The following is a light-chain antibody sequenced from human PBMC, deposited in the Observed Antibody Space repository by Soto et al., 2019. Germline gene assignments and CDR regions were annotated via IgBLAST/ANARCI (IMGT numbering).Light chain of an antibody. V-gene: IGKV1-5*01. CDR3: QQYNSYSGT. CDR2: DAS. Sequence: DIQMTQSPSTLSASVGDRVTITCRASQSISSWLAWYQQKPGKAPKILIYDASSLESGVPSRFSGSGAGTECTRTISSLQPDDFATDYCQQYNSYSGTFGQGTKVDIK. CDR1: QSISSW. J-gene: IGKJ1*01.